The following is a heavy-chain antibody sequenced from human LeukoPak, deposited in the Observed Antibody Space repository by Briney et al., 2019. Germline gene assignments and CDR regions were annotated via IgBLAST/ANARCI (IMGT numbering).Heavy chain of an antibody. CDR3: ARSGLPLKRLFGVVTQNWFDP. CDR2: IYYSGST. J-gene: IGHJ5*02. D-gene: IGHD3-3*01. Sequence: PSETLSLTCTVSGGSISSSSYYWGWIRQPPGKGLEWIGSIYYSGSTYYNPSLKSRVTISVDTSKNQFSLKLSSVTAADTAVYYCARSGLPLKRLFGVVTQNWFDPWGQGTLVTVSS. V-gene: IGHV4-39*07. CDR1: GGSISSSSYY.